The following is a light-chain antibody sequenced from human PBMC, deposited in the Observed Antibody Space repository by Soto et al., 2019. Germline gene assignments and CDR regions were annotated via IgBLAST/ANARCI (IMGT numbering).Light chain of an antibody. J-gene: IGKJ2*01. V-gene: IGKV3-20*01. CDR3: QQYARPPYA. Sequence: KLSVGALSLSKGERATLSCRASQSVSSSYLAWYQQKPGQAPRLLIYGASNRATGIPDRFSGSGSGTDFTLTISRLEPEAFAVYYCQQYARPPYAFGQGAKV. CDR1: QSVSSSY. CDR2: GAS.